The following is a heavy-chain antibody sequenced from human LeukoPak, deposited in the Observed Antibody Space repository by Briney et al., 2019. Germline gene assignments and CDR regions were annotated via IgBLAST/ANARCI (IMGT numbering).Heavy chain of an antibody. D-gene: IGHD2-21*01. V-gene: IGHV4-59*01. CDR2: IYYSGST. J-gene: IGHJ4*02. Sequence: SETLSLTCTVSGGSISTYYWSWLRQPPGKGLEWIGYIYYSGSTNYNPSLKSPVTISVDTSKNQFSLKMSSVTAAATAVYYCARDTGSLSFDYWGQGTLVTVSS. CDR3: ARDTGSLSFDY. CDR1: GGSISTYY.